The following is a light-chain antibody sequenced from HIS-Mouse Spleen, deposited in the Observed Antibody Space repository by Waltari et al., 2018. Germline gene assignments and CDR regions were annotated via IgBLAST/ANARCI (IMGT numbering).Light chain of an antibody. Sequence: QSALTQPRSVSGSPGQSVTISCTGTSSDVGGYNYVSWYQQHPGNAPKLMIYDVSKRPAGVPAPFSGSKSGNTASLTISGLQAEDEADYSCCSYAGSYTGVFGTGTKVTVL. V-gene: IGLV2-11*01. CDR3: CSYAGSYTGV. J-gene: IGLJ1*01. CDR1: SSDVGGYNY. CDR2: DVS.